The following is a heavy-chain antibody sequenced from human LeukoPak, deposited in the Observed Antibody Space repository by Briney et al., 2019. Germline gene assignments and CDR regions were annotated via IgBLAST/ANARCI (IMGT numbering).Heavy chain of an antibody. CDR1: GYTFTSYG. CDR3: AREAESYYYDSSGYLGGFWFDP. J-gene: IGHJ5*02. D-gene: IGHD3-22*01. V-gene: IGHV1-18*04. CDR2: ISAYNGNT. Sequence: ASVKVSCKASGYTFTSYGISWVRQAPGQGLEWMGWISAYNGNTNYAQKLQGRVTMTRDTSISTAYTELSRLRSDDTAVYYCAREAESYYYDSSGYLGGFWFDPWGQGTLVTVSS.